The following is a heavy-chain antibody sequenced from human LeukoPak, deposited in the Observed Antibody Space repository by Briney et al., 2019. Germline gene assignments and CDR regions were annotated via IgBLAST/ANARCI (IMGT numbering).Heavy chain of an antibody. V-gene: IGHV3-66*01. CDR2: IYSGGST. CDR1: GFTVSSNY. Sequence: PGGSLRLSCAASGFTVSSNYMSWVRQAPGKGLEWVSVIYSGGSTYYADSVKGRFTISRDNSKNTLYLQMNSLRAEDTAVYYCARDSFDYDSSGRPFDYWGQGTLVTVSS. CDR3: ARDSFDYDSSGRPFDY. J-gene: IGHJ4*02. D-gene: IGHD3-22*01.